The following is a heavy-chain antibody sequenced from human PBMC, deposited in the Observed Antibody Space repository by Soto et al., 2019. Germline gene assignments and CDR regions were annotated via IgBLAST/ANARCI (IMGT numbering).Heavy chain of an antibody. CDR2: ISAHNGNT. Sequence: QVHLVQSGAEVKKPGASVKVSCKASGYTFTSYGITWVRQAPGQGLEWMGWISAHNGNTDYAQKLQGRVIVTRHTSTSTADMELRSLISVVTAVYYCARGRYGDYWGQGALVTVSS. CDR1: GYTFTSYG. D-gene: IGHD1-1*01. CDR3: ARGRYGDY. J-gene: IGHJ4*02. V-gene: IGHV1-18*01.